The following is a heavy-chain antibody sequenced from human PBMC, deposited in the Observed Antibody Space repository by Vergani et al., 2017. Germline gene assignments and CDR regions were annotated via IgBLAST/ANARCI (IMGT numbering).Heavy chain of an antibody. CDR1: GFTFSSYA. CDR3: VVSGENYYYYGMDV. J-gene: IGHJ6*02. CDR2: IYYSGST. Sequence: VQLLESGGGLVQPGGSLRLSCAASGFTFSSYAMSWVRQAPGKGLEWIGSIYYSGSTYYNPSLKSRVTISVDTSKNQFSLKLSSVTAADTAVYYCVVSGENYYYYGMDVWGHGTTVTVSS. V-gene: IGHV4-59*05. D-gene: IGHD3-10*01.